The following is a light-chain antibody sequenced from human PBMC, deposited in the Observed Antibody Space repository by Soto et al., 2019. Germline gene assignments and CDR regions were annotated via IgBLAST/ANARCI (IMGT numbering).Light chain of an antibody. CDR3: QTYYSAPSRT. J-gene: IGKJ4*01. CDR2: AAS. Sequence: DIQMTQSPSSLSASVGDRVTVTCRASQGISSFLAWYQQKPGKVPKLLIYAASTLQPGVPSRFSGSGYVTDFTLTISSLQPEDVATYYCQTYYSAPSRTFGGGTKVEIK. V-gene: IGKV1-27*01. CDR1: QGISSF.